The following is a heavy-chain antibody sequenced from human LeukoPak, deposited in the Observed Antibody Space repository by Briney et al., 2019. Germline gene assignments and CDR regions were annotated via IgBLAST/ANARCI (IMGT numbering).Heavy chain of an antibody. Sequence: SETLSLTCAISGASISSTNWWIWVRQPPGKGLEWIGEMHHSGRANYNPSLKSRITISVDKSKNQVFLRLNSVAAADTALYYCARAQEGCSRASCYLEPWGQGTLVTVSS. CDR1: GASISSTNW. V-gene: IGHV4-4*02. CDR2: MHHSGRA. J-gene: IGHJ5*02. CDR3: ARAQEGCSRASCYLEP. D-gene: IGHD2-2*01.